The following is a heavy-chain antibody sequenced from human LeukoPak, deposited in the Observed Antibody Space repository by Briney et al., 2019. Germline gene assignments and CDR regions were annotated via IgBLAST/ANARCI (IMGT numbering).Heavy chain of an antibody. Sequence: GASVKVACKASGGTFSSYAISWVRQAPGQGLEWMGGIIPIFGTANYAQKFQGRVTITADESTSTAYMELSSLRSDDTAVYYCARENEVITMIVVATFDSWGQGTLVTVSS. D-gene: IGHD3-22*01. CDR2: IIPIFGTA. J-gene: IGHJ4*02. CDR3: ARENEVITMIVVATFDS. V-gene: IGHV1-69*13. CDR1: GGTFSSYA.